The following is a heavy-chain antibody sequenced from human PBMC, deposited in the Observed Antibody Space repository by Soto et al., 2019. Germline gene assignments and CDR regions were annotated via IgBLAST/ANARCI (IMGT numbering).Heavy chain of an antibody. Sequence: QVQLVQSGAEVKKPGASVKVSCKASGYTFTSYGIIWVRQAPGQGLEWMGWISAYNGNTNYAQKLQGRVTMTTDTSTSTADMELRSLRSDDTALYYCAREASIAARTWYFDLWCRGTLVTVSS. CDR3: AREASIAARTWYFDL. D-gene: IGHD6-6*01. V-gene: IGHV1-18*01. J-gene: IGHJ2*01. CDR2: ISAYNGNT. CDR1: GYTFTSYG.